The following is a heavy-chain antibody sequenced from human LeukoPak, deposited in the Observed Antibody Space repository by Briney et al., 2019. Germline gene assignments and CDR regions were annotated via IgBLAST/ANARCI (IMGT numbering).Heavy chain of an antibody. Sequence: ASVKVSCKASGGTFSSYAISWVRQAPGQGLEWMGGIIPIFGTANYAQKFQGRVTITTDESTSTAYMELSSLRSEDTAVYYCARVVPPLTFDCSSTSCYLDPWGQGTLVTVSS. D-gene: IGHD2-2*01. CDR3: ARVVPPLTFDCSSTSCYLDP. CDR2: IIPIFGTA. J-gene: IGHJ5*02. V-gene: IGHV1-69*05. CDR1: GGTFSSYA.